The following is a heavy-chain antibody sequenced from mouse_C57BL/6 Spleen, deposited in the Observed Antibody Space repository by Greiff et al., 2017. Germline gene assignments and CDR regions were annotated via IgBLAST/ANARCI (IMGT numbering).Heavy chain of an antibody. CDR1: GFTFSSYA. CDR3: TRGDLPYAMDY. CDR2: ISSGGDYI. Sequence: EVQVVESGEGLVKPGGSLKLSCAASGFTFSSYAMSWVRQTPEKRLEWVAYISSGGDYIYYADTVKGRFTISRDNARNTLYLQMSSLKSEDTAMYYCTRGDLPYAMDYWGQGTSVTVSS. D-gene: IGHD5-5*01. J-gene: IGHJ4*01. V-gene: IGHV5-9-1*02.